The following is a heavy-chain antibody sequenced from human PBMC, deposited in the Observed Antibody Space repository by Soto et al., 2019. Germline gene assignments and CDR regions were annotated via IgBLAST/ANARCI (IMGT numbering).Heavy chain of an antibody. CDR1: GFTFDTYA. J-gene: IGHJ6*03. CDR2: ISGSGAKT. CDR3: AKLECSGGSCYSGRLVDYFYYYMDV. Sequence: GGSLTISCAGSGFTFDTYAMSWVRQAPGKGLEWVSAISGSGAKTYYADSVKGRFTISRDNSKNTLYLQMNSLRAEDTAVYHCAKLECSGGSCYSGRLVDYFYYYMDVWGKGTTVTVSS. D-gene: IGHD2-15*01. V-gene: IGHV3-23*01.